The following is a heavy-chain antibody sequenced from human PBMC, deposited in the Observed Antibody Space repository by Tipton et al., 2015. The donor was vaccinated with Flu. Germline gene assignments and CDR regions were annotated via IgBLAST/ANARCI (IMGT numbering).Heavy chain of an antibody. CDR1: GGYVGSGSYY. Sequence: TLSLTCSVSGGYVGSGSYYWSWIRQHPGKGLEWIGLMHYSGNPAYNPSLKSRVTISVDTSKRQFSLKLNSLTAADTAVYYCARNYGRYYFDSWGQGTLVTVSS. CDR3: ARNYGRYYFDS. D-gene: IGHD1-7*01. J-gene: IGHJ4*02. CDR2: MHYSGNP. V-gene: IGHV4-31*03.